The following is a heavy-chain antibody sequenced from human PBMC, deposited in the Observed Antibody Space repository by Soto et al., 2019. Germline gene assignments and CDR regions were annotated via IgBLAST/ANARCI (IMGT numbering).Heavy chain of an antibody. J-gene: IGHJ4*02. Sequence: PGGSLRLSCAVSGFTVSSNSMSWVRLAPGKGLEWVSSIYRDGSTYYADSVKGRVTISRDVSKDTLYLQMNNLRAEDMAVYYCARSYQCTGLFDYLGQGTLVTVSS. CDR1: GFTVSSNS. CDR2: IYRDGST. D-gene: IGHD2-2*01. V-gene: IGHV3-53*01. CDR3: ARSYQCTGLFDY.